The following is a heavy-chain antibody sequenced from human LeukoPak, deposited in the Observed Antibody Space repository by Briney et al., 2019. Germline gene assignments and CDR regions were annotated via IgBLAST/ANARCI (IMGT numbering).Heavy chain of an antibody. CDR2: IYHSGST. Sequence: SETLSLTCAVSGGSISSSNWWSWVRQPPGKGLEWIGEIYHSGSTNYNPSLKSRVTISVDKSKNQFSLKLSSVTAADTAVYYCARNMWGEKSPYYYYYYMDVWGKGTTVTVSS. CDR1: GGSISSSNW. J-gene: IGHJ6*03. CDR3: ARNMWGEKSPYYYYYYMDV. D-gene: IGHD1-26*01. V-gene: IGHV4-4*02.